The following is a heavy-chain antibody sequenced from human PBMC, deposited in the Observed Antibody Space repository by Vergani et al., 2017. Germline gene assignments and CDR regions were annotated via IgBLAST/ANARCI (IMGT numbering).Heavy chain of an antibody. J-gene: IGHJ5*02. CDR2: ISGSGSTL. CDR3: ARDHPTLAASHWFDP. V-gene: IGHV3-11*01. D-gene: IGHD6-6*01. CDR1: GFTFSSYY. Sequence: QVQLVESGGGVVQPGRSLRLSCAASGFTFSSYYMSWIRQAPGKGLEWVSYISGSGSTLYYADSVKGRFTISRDNAKNSLYLQMNSLRAEDTAVYYCARDHPTLAASHWFDPWGQGTLVTVSS.